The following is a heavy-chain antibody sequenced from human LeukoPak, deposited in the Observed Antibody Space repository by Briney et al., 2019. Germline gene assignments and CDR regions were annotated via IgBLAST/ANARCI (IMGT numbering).Heavy chain of an antibody. CDR2: ISGSGGTT. CDR3: AKIAAVVASPYYYYGMEV. J-gene: IGHJ6*02. V-gene: IGHV3-23*01. CDR1: GFTFSTYA. Sequence: GGSLRLSCAASGFTFSTYAMSWVRQAPGKGLEWVSAISGSGGTTYYADSVKGRFTISRDNSKNTLYLQMNSLRAEDTAVYYCAKIAAVVASPYYYYGMEVWGQGTTVTVSS. D-gene: IGHD6-19*01.